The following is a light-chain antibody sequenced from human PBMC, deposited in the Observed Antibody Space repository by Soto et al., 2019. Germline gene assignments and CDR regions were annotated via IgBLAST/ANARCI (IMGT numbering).Light chain of an antibody. Sequence: DIVMTQTPDSLAVSLGERATINCKSSQSVLYSSNNKNYLSWYQQRPGQPPKLLIYWASTRESVVPDRFSGRGSGTDFTLTITSLQAEDVAVYYCQQYESTPPTFGQGTKLEIQ. CDR2: WAS. CDR3: QQYESTPPT. CDR1: QSVLYSSNNKNY. J-gene: IGKJ2*01. V-gene: IGKV4-1*01.